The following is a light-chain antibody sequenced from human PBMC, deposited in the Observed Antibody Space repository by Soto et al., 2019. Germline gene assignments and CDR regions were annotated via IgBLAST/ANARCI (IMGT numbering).Light chain of an antibody. V-gene: IGLV2-14*03. CDR3: SSYTTSSTVV. J-gene: IGLJ1*01. CDR2: EVS. Sequence: QSVLTQPASVFGSPGQSITISCTGTSSDVGGYNFVSWYQQHPGKAPKLMIYEVSNRPSGVSNRFSCSKSGNTASLTISGLQPEDEADYYCSSYTTSSTVVFGTGTKVTVL. CDR1: SSDVGGYNF.